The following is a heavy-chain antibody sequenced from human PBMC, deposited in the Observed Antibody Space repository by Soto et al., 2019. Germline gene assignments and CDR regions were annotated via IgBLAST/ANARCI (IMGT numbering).Heavy chain of an antibody. V-gene: IGHV1-18*01. Sequence: QVQLVQSGAEVKKPGASVKVSCKASGYTFTSYGISWVRQAPGQGLEWMGWISAYNGNTNYAQKLQGRVTMTTDTSTSTAYMELRSMRCDDAAVYYCARDGGRYYDFWSANNRFDPWGQGTLVTVSS. D-gene: IGHD3-3*01. CDR2: ISAYNGNT. J-gene: IGHJ5*02. CDR1: GYTFTSYG. CDR3: ARDGGRYYDFWSANNRFDP.